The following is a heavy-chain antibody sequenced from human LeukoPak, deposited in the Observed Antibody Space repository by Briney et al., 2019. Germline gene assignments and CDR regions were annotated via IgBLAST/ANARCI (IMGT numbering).Heavy chain of an antibody. CDR3: ARERQDTVIHSGAFDI. CDR1: GFTFSNYF. Sequence: PGASLRLSCAASGFTFSNYFMHWVRQAPGKGLEWVADIASDGSHTFYVESVKGRFTISRDNSKNTLYLQMNSLGPEDTAVYFCARERQDTVIHSGAFDIWGQGTMVTVSS. V-gene: IGHV3-30-3*01. D-gene: IGHD2-21*02. CDR2: IASDGSHT. J-gene: IGHJ3*02.